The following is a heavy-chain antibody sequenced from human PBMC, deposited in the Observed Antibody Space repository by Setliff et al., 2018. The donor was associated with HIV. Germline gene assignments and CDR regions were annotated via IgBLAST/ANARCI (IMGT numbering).Heavy chain of an antibody. CDR1: GGSISSSSYY. D-gene: IGHD6-19*01. CDR2: IYYSGST. CDR3: ASQGRSGWLWGGFVS. J-gene: IGHJ4*02. Sequence: SCTVSGGSISSSSYYWIWVRQPPGEGLEWIGNIYYSGSTYYNPSLKSRTTISVDTSQNQFSLKLTSVTAADTAVYYCASQGRSGWLWGGFVSWGQGTLVTVSS. V-gene: IGHV4-39*01.